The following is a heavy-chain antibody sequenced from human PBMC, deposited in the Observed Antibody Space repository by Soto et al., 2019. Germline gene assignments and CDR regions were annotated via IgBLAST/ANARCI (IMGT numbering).Heavy chain of an antibody. V-gene: IGHV3-33*01. Sequence: QVQLEESGGGVVQPGRSLRLSCAASGFTFSSYGMHWVRQAPGKGLEWVAVIWYDGSNKYYADSVKGRFTISRDNSKNTLYLQMNSLGAEDTAVYYCAGIPQIAVAGTRFGYFDLWGRGTLVTVSS. CDR3: AGIPQIAVAGTRFGYFDL. D-gene: IGHD6-19*01. CDR2: IWYDGSNK. CDR1: GFTFSSYG. J-gene: IGHJ2*01.